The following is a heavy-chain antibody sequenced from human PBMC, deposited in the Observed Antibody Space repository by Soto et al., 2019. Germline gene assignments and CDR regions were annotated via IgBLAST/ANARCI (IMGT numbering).Heavy chain of an antibody. CDR2: IYWDDDK. CDR1: GFSLSTSGVG. CDR3: AHSTSDYDSSGMYYYYYGMDV. Sequence: QITLKESGPTLVKPTQTLTLTCTFSGFSLSTSGVGVAWIRQPPGKALEWLALIYWDDDKRYSPSLKSRLTITKDTPKNQVVLTMTNMDPVDTAPYYCAHSTSDYDSSGMYYYYYGMDVWGQGTTVTVSS. J-gene: IGHJ6*02. V-gene: IGHV2-5*02. D-gene: IGHD3-22*01.